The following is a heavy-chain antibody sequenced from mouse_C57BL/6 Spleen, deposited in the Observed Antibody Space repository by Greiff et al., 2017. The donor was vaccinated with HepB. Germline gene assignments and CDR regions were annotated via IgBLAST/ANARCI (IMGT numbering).Heavy chain of an antibody. CDR1: GFNITDYY. D-gene: IGHD1-1*01. J-gene: IGHJ4*01. Sequence: EVQLQQSGAELVKPGASVKLSCTASGFNITDYYMHWVKQRTEQGLEWIGRIDPEDGDTKYAPKFQGKATITADTSSNTAYLQLSSLTSEDTAVYYCARPITTVDPYAMDYWGQGTSVTVSS. V-gene: IGHV14-2*01. CDR3: ARPITTVDPYAMDY. CDR2: IDPEDGDT.